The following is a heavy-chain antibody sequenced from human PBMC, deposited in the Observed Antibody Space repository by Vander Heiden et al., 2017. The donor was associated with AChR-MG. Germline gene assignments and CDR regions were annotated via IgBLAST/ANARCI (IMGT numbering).Heavy chain of an antibody. CDR2: IYSSGNT. Sequence: QVQLHESGPELVQPSETLPPTCSVSGGSISSYFWSWVRQPAGKGLEWIGRIYSSGNTNYNPSLKSRVTMSVDSSKNQFSLKLTSVTAADTAVYYCARGGHGSGNFNWFDSWGQGTLVTVSS. CDR1: GGSISSYF. V-gene: IGHV4-4*07. J-gene: IGHJ5*01. D-gene: IGHD3-10*01. CDR3: ARGGHGSGNFNWFDS.